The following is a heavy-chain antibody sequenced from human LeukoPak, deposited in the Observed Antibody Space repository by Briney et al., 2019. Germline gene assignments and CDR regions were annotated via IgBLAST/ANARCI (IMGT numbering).Heavy chain of an antibody. CDR3: ARVPVVTARNYYYYYMDV. D-gene: IGHD2-21*02. V-gene: IGHV4-59*01. CDR1: GGSISSYY. CDR2: IYYSGST. J-gene: IGHJ6*03. Sequence: SETLSLTCTASGGSISSYYWSWIRQPPGKGLEWIGYIYYSGSTNYNPSLKSRVTISVDTSKNQFSLKLSSVTAADTAVYYCARVPVVTARNYYYYYMDVWGKGTTVTVSS.